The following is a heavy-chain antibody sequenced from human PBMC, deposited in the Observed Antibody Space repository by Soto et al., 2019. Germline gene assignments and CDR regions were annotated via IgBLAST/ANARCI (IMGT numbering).Heavy chain of an antibody. CDR1: GFTFSSYW. Sequence: GGSMRLSCSASGFTFSSYWMSWVRQAPGKGLEWVANIKQDGSEKYYVDSVKGRFTISRDNAKNSLYLQMNSLRAEDTAVYYCARGRRAARPLYYYYMDVWGKGTTVTVSS. V-gene: IGHV3-7*01. CDR3: ARGRRAARPLYYYYMDV. CDR2: IKQDGSEK. D-gene: IGHD6-6*01. J-gene: IGHJ6*03.